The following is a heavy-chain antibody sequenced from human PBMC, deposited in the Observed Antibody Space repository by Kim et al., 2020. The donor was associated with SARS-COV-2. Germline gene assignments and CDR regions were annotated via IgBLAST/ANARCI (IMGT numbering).Heavy chain of an antibody. J-gene: IGHJ3*02. D-gene: IGHD5-18*01. Sequence: SETLSLTCAVYGGSFSGYYWSWIRQPPGKGLEWIGEINHSGSTNYNPSLKSRVTISVDTSKNQFSLKLSSVTAADTAVYYCARVGFSAMVTLDAFDIWGQGTMVTVSS. CDR3: ARVGFSAMVTLDAFDI. V-gene: IGHV4-34*01. CDR2: INHSGST. CDR1: GGSFSGYY.